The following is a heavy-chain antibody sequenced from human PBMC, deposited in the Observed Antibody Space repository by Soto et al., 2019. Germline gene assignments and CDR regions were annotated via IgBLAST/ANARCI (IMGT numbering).Heavy chain of an antibody. J-gene: IGHJ3*01. Sequence: NPSETLSLTCTVSGGSISSSPYYWGWIRQPPGKGLEWIGSIYYSGSTHYNSSLKSRVTISVDTSKNHFSLRLSSVTAADTAVYYCARPSLGAFDVWGQGKMVTVSS. V-gene: IGHV4-39*02. CDR2: IYYSGST. D-gene: IGHD1-26*01. CDR1: GGSISSSPYY. CDR3: ARPSLGAFDV.